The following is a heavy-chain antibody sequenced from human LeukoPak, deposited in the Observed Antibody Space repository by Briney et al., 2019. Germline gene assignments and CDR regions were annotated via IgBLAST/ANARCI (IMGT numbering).Heavy chain of an antibody. J-gene: IGHJ4*02. V-gene: IGHV4-34*01. CDR2: INHSGST. CDR3: AREPLGYCSSTSCYYFDY. CDR1: GGSLSGYY. Sequence: SETLSLTCAVYGGSLSGYYWSWIRQPPGKGLEWIGEINHSGSTNYNPSLKSRVTISVDTSKNQFSLKLSSVTAADTAVYYCAREPLGYCSSTSCYYFDYWGQGTLVTVSS. D-gene: IGHD2-2*01.